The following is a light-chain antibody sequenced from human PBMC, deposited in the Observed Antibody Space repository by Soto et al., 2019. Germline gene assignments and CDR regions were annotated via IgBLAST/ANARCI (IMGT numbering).Light chain of an antibody. CDR2: GAS. CDR3: QQYKNWPLT. CDR1: QSVSSN. V-gene: IGKV3-15*01. Sequence: ETVMTQSPATLSVSPRERVTLSCRASQSVSSNLAWYQQKPGQAPRLLIYGASTRATGIPARFSGSGSGTEFTLTIGSLQSEDFAVYYCQQYKNWPLTFGGGTKVDIK. J-gene: IGKJ4*01.